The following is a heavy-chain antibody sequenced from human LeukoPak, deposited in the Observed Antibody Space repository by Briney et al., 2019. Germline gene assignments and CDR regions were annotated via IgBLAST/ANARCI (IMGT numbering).Heavy chain of an antibody. D-gene: IGHD4-11*01. V-gene: IGHV4-59*01. CDR2: IYYSGST. CDR1: GGSISSYY. Sequence: SETLSLTCTVSGGSISSYYWSWIRQPPGKGLEWIGYIYYSGSTNYNPSLKSRVTISVDTSKNQFSLKLSSVTAADTAVYYCASSGEEDYNFDYWGQGTLVTVSS. J-gene: IGHJ4*02. CDR3: ASSGEEDYNFDY.